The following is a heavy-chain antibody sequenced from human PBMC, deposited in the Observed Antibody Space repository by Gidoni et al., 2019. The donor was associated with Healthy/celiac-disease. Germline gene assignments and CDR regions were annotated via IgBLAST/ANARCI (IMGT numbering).Heavy chain of an antibody. D-gene: IGHD2-21*01. CDR3: AILYCGGDCYSTGGYFDY. V-gene: IGHV1-3*01. CDR2: INAGNGNT. Sequence: QVQLVQSGAEVKKPGASVKVSCKASGYTFTSYAMHWVRRAPGQRLEWMGWINAGNGNTKYSQKFQGRVTITRDTSASTAYMELSSLRSEDTAVYYCAILYCGGDCYSTGGYFDYWGQGTLVTVSS. CDR1: GYTFTSYA. J-gene: IGHJ4*02.